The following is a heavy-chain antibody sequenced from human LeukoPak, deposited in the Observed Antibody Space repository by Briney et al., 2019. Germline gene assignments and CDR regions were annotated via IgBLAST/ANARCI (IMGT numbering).Heavy chain of an antibody. CDR3: AKYSAPYCSSTSCPLEIDY. Sequence: GGSLRLSCAASGFTVSSNYMSWVRQAPGKGLEWVSVIYSGGSTYYADSVKGRFTISRDNSKNTLYLQMNSLRAEDTAVYYCAKYSAPYCSSTSCPLEIDYWGQGTLVTVSS. CDR2: IYSGGST. V-gene: IGHV3-66*01. J-gene: IGHJ4*02. CDR1: GFTVSSNY. D-gene: IGHD2-2*01.